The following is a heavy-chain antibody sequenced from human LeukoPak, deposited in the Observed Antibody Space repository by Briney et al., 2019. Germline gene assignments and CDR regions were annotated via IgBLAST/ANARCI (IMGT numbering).Heavy chain of an antibody. Sequence: PGGSLRLSCAASGFTVSSNYMSWVRQAPGKGLEWVSVIYSGGSTYYADSVKGRFTVSRDNSKNTLYLQMNSLRAEDTAVYYCARRPDNWNDVFYFDYWGQGTLVTVST. V-gene: IGHV3-53*01. CDR1: GFTVSSNY. J-gene: IGHJ4*02. D-gene: IGHD1-1*01. CDR2: IYSGGST. CDR3: ARRPDNWNDVFYFDY.